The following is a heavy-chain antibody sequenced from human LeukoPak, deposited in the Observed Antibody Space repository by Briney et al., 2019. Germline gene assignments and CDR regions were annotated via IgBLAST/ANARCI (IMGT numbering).Heavy chain of an antibody. CDR1: GFIFSSYW. CDR3: AKSILKTLGATPLDY. V-gene: IGHV3-7*01. Sequence: PGGSLRLSCAASGFIFSSYWMSWVRQAPGKGLEWVANIKQDGSEKYYVDSVKGRFTISRDNSKNTLYLQMNSLRAEDTAVYYCAKSILKTLGATPLDYWGQGTLVTVSS. D-gene: IGHD1-26*01. J-gene: IGHJ4*02. CDR2: IKQDGSEK.